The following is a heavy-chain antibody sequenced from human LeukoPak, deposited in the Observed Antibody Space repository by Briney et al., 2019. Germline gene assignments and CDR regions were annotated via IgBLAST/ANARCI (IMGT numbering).Heavy chain of an antibody. J-gene: IGHJ2*01. CDR3: ARLLGSSGYAGDWYFDL. D-gene: IGHD3-22*01. CDR1: GASITRYY. V-gene: IGHV4-4*07. CDR2: MYTNGTV. Sequence: PETLSLTCTVSGASITRYYWTWIRQPVGKGLEWFGRMYTNGTVNYNPSLRSRVTMSRDTSRNQFSLKLTSVTAADTAVYYCARLLGSSGYAGDWYFDLWGPGALVTVSS.